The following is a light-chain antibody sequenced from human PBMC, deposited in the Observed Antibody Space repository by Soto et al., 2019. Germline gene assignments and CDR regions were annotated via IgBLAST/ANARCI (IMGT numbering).Light chain of an antibody. CDR3: YSYTSSSTYD. J-gene: IGLJ1*01. CDR1: GSDVGAYNY. V-gene: IGLV2-14*01. CDR2: DVS. Sequence: QSVLTQPASVSGSPGQSITISSSGTGSDVGAYNYVSWYQQHPAKAPKLMIYDVSNRPSGVSDRFSGSKSGNTASLTISGLQAEDEADYYCYSYTSSSTYDFGSGTKGTVL.